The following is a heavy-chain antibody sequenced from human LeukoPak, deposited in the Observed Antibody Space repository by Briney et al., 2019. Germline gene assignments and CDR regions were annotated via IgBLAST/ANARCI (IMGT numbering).Heavy chain of an antibody. CDR1: GYSISSGYY. Sequence: PSETLSLTCAASGYSISSGYYWGWIRQPPGKGLEWIGSIYHSGSTYYNPSLKSRVTISVDTSKNQFSLKLSSVTAADTAVYYCARGQQQLNWFDPWGQGTLVTVPS. J-gene: IGHJ5*02. CDR2: IYHSGST. D-gene: IGHD6-13*01. CDR3: ARGQQQLNWFDP. V-gene: IGHV4-38-2*01.